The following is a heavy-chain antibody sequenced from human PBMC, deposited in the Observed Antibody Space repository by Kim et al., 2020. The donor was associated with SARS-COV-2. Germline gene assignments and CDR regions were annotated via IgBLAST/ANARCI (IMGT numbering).Heavy chain of an antibody. CDR3: ARVMYYGSGYVNWFDP. CDR2: IYYSGST. V-gene: IGHV4-39*07. Sequence: SETLSLTCTVSGGSISSSSYYWGWIRQPPGKGLEWIGSIYYSGSTYYNPSLKSRVTISVDTSKNQFSLKLSSVTAADTAVYYCARVMYYGSGYVNWFDPWGQGTLVTVSS. CDR1: GGSISSSSYY. D-gene: IGHD3-10*01. J-gene: IGHJ5*02.